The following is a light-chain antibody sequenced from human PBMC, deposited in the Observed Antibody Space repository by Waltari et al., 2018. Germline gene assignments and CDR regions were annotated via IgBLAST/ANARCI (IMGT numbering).Light chain of an antibody. J-gene: IGLJ3*02. CDR1: SRPSTYT. CDR3: ETWDSNTRV. V-gene: IGLV4-60*03. Sequence: QPLLTQSSSTSSSLASSVKLTCTLDSRPSTYTLAWHPQQAGKAPRYLMKLEDSGNYNKGSGVPDRFSGSSSGADRYLAIFNLQSEDEADYYCETWDSNTRVFGGGTKLTVL. CDR2: LEDSGNY.